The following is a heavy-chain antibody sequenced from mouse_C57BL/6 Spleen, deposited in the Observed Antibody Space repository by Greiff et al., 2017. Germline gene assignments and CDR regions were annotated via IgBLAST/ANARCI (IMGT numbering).Heavy chain of an antibody. CDR3: AGTPHYYGSSHYYAMDY. CDR2: IHPNSGST. Sequence: VQLQQPGAELVKPGASVKLSCKASGYTFTSYWMHWVKQRPGQGLEWIGMIHPNSGSTNYNEKFKSKATLTVDKSSGTAYMQLSSLTSEDSAVYYCAGTPHYYGSSHYYAMDYWGQGTSVTVSS. V-gene: IGHV1-64*01. CDR1: GYTFTSYW. J-gene: IGHJ4*01. D-gene: IGHD1-1*01.